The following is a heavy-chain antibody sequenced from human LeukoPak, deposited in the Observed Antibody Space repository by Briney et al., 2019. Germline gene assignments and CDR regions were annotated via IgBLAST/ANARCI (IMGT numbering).Heavy chain of an antibody. CDR3: ARYGRIAAAGTNYYYDMDV. V-gene: IGHV4-4*02. CDR2: IYHSGST. J-gene: IGHJ6*02. CDR1: GGSISSSNW. Sequence: PSGTLSLTCAVSGGSISSSNWWSWVRQPPGKGLEWIGEIYHSGSTNYNPSLKSRVTISVDTSKNQFSLKLSSVTAADTAVYYCARYGRIAAAGTNYYYDMDVWGQGTTVTVSS. D-gene: IGHD6-13*01.